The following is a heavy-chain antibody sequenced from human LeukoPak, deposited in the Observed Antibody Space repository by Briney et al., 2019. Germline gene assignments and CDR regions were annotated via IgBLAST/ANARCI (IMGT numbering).Heavy chain of an antibody. J-gene: IGHJ4*02. CDR2: XXSTI. D-gene: IGHD3-16*02. Sequence: XXSTIYYADSVKGRFTISRDNAKNSLYLQMNSLRAEDTAVYYCARGDYDYVWGSYRYYYFDYWGQGTLVTVSS. CDR3: ARGDYDYVWGSYRYYYFDY. V-gene: IGHV3-48*01.